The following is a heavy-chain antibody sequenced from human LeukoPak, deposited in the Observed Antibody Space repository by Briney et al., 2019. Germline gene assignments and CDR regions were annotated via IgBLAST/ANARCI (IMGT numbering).Heavy chain of an antibody. CDR2: ISYDGSNN. Sequence: QPGRSLRLSCAASGFTFSSYAMHWVRQAPGKGLEWVAVISYDGSNNYYADSVEGRFTISRDYSKNTLFLQMNSLRPDDTAVYYCAKGDSSGYYPGYFHRWGQGTLVTVSS. D-gene: IGHD3-22*01. V-gene: IGHV3-30*18. CDR3: AKGDSSGYYPGYFHR. J-gene: IGHJ1*01. CDR1: GFTFSSYA.